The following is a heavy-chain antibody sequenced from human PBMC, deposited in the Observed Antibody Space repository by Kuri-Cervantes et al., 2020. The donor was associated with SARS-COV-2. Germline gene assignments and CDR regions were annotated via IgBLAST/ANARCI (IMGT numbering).Heavy chain of an antibody. D-gene: IGHD3/OR15-3a*01. V-gene: IGHV4-59*01. J-gene: IGHJ6*03. CDR1: GGSISSYY. Sequence: SETLSLTCTVSGGSISSYYWSWIRQPPGKGLEWIGYIYYSGSTNYNPSLKSRVTISVVTSKNQFSLKLSSVTAADTAVYYCARVDGLGYYYYMDVWGKGTTVTVSS. CDR2: IYYSGST. CDR3: ARVDGLGYYYYMDV.